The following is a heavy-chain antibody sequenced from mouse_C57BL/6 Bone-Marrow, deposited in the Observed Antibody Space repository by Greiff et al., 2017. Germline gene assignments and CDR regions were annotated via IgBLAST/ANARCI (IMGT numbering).Heavy chain of an antibody. V-gene: IGHV5-6*02. CDR1: GFTFSSYG. J-gene: IGHJ4*01. CDR2: ISSGGSYT. Sequence: EVMLVESGGDLVKPGGSLKLSCAASGFTFSSYGMSWVRQTPDKRLEWVATISSGGSYTYYPDSVKGRFTISRDNAKNTLYLQMSSLKSEDTAMYYWARRGGGYAIDYWGQGTSVTVSS. CDR3: ARRGGGYAIDY.